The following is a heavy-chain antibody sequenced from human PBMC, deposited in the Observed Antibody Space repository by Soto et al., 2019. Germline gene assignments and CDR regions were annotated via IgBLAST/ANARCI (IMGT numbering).Heavy chain of an antibody. V-gene: IGHV3-53*01. CDR1: GFTVSSNY. J-gene: IGHJ6*03. CDR3: ARLFKKRGYPSNYYYYMDV. Sequence: GGSLRLSCAASGFTVSSNYMSWVRQAPGKGLEWVSVIYSGGSTYYADSVKGRFTISRHNSKNTLYLQMNSLRAEDTAVYYCARLFKKRGYPSNYYYYMDVWGKGTTVTVSS. CDR2: IYSGGST. D-gene: IGHD5-18*01.